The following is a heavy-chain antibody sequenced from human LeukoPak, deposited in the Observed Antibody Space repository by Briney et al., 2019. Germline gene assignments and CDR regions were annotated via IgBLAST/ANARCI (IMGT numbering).Heavy chain of an antibody. CDR3: AGEVSWDTAMATGAFDI. CDR1: GYTFTGYY. Sequence: ASVKVSCKASGYTFTGYYMHWVRQAPGQGLEWMGRINPNSGGTNYAQKFQGRVTMTRDTSISTAYMELSRLRSDDTAVYYCAGEVSWDTAMATGAFDIWGQGTMVTVSS. V-gene: IGHV1-2*06. J-gene: IGHJ3*02. CDR2: INPNSGGT. D-gene: IGHD5-18*01.